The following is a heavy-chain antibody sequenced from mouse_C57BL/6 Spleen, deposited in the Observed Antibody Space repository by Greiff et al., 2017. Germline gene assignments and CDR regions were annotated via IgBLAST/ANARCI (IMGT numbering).Heavy chain of an antibody. J-gene: IGHJ1*03. Sequence: VQLQQSGPELVKPGASVKISCKASGYAFSSSWMNWVKQRPGKGLEWIGRIYPGDGDTNYNGKFKGKATLTADKSSSTAYMQLSSLTSEDSAVYFCARGWLLGYFDVWGTGTTVTVSS. CDR1: GYAFSSSW. V-gene: IGHV1-82*01. D-gene: IGHD2-3*01. CDR3: ARGWLLGYFDV. CDR2: IYPGDGDT.